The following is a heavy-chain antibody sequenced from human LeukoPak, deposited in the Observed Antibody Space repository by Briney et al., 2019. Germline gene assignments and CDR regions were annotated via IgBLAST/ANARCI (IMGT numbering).Heavy chain of an antibody. J-gene: IGHJ4*02. Sequence: GGSLRLSCVASGIPFGRNSMHWFRQAPGGGPEWLAFISESTKQKTYAASVQGRFTVSRDNSRNTLFLQLDSLRTDDTGIYCCARNPAGDYFFDYWGQGTLVTVSS. CDR1: GIPFGRNS. CDR2: ISESTKQK. D-gene: IGHD4-17*01. V-gene: IGHV3-30*04. CDR3: ARNPAGDYFFDY.